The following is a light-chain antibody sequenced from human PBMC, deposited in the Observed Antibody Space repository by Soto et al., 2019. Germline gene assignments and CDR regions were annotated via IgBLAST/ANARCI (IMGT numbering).Light chain of an antibody. Sequence: QSALTQPASVSGSPGQSITISCAGTMRDVGAYNLVSWYQQHPGRAPQLIIYEGSKRPSGVSNRFSGSKSGNTASLTISGLQAEDEADYYCCSYAGSSTLVFGGGTKVTVL. V-gene: IGLV2-23*01. J-gene: IGLJ3*02. CDR3: CSYAGSSTLV. CDR1: MRDVGAYNL. CDR2: EGS.